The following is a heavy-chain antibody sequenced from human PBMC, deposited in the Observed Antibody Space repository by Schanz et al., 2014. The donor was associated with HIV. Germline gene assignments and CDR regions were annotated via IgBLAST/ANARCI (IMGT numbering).Heavy chain of an antibody. CDR2: IGSSTNTK. J-gene: IGHJ4*02. CDR1: GFIFSTYS. Sequence: VQLVESGGGVVQPGRSLRLSCAVSGFIFSTYSMHWVRQAPGKGLEWISSIGSSTNTKNYADSVKGRFTISRDNAKNSLYLQMKGLTDEDTAVYYCARDCLGGCPADYWGQGTLVTVSS. D-gene: IGHD2-15*01. CDR3: ARDCLGGCPADY. V-gene: IGHV3-48*02.